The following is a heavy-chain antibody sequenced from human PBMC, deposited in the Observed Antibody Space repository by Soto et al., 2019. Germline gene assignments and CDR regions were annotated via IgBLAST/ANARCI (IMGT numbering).Heavy chain of an antibody. V-gene: IGHV3-53*01. CDR1: GLSVTANY. CDR2: IYRGGGT. D-gene: IGHD2-21*02. J-gene: IGHJ3*02. CDR3: ASRGDSETFDI. Sequence: EVQLVESGGGLIQPGGSLRLICAASGLSVTANYMTWVRQAPGKGLEWLSIIYRGGGTYYADSLKGRAIISRDGSRNMVFLQMNSLTAEDAGVYYCASRGDSETFDIWGRGTVVNVSS.